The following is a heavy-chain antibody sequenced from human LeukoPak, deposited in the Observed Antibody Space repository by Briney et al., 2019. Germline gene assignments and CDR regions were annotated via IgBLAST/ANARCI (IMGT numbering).Heavy chain of an antibody. V-gene: IGHV3-23*01. CDR2: ISDVGAGT. Sequence: GGSLRLSCAASGFTFSSHAMSWARQAPGKGLEWVSTISDVGAGTYYADSVKGRFTVSRDNPKNTLYLQMSSLRAEDTAVYYCAKLTSDFWGQGALVTVSS. CDR1: GFTFSSHA. CDR3: AKLTSDF. J-gene: IGHJ4*02.